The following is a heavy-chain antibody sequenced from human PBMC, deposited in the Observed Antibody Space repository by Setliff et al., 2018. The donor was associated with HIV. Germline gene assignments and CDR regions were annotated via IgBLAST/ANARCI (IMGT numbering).Heavy chain of an antibody. CDR2: IYHSGST. V-gene: IGHV4-34*01. J-gene: IGHJ4*02. CDR3: ARLWDTELGDY. D-gene: IGHD5-18*01. CDR1: GGSFSGYY. Sequence: PSETLSLTCVVYGGSFSGYYLSWVRQPPGKGLEWIGEIYHSGSTNYNPSLKSRVTISVDKSKNQFSLKLSSVTAADTAVYYCARLWDTELGDYWGQGTLVTVSS.